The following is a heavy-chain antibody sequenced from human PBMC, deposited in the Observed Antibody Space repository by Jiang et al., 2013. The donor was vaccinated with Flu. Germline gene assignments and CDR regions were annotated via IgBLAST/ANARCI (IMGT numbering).Heavy chain of an antibody. D-gene: IGHD3-22*01. Sequence: RSLRLSCAASGFTFSSYGMHWVRQAPGKGLEWVAVISYDESYKYYADSVKGRFTISRDNSKNTLYLQMNSLRAEDTAVYYCAKDLRIVMIVVVPDAIDVWGQGTMVTVSS. CDR1: GFTFSSYG. CDR2: ISYDESYK. CDR3: AKDLRIVMIVVVPDAIDV. V-gene: IGHV3-30*18. J-gene: IGHJ3*01.